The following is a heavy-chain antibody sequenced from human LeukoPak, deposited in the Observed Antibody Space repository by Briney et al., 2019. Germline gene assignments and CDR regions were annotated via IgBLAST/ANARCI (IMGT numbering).Heavy chain of an antibody. Sequence: GASVKVSCKASGYTFTGYYMHWVRQAPGQGLEWMGWINPNSGGTNYAQKFQGRVTMTRDTSISTAYMELSRLRSDGTAVYYCARDPSSYVWGSYPHFDYWGQGTLVTVSS. J-gene: IGHJ4*02. CDR2: INPNSGGT. CDR3: ARDPSSYVWGSYPHFDY. CDR1: GYTFTGYY. V-gene: IGHV1-2*02. D-gene: IGHD3-16*02.